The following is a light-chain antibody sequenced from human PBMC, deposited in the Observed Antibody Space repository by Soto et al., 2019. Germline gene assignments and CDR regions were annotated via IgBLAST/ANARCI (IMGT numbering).Light chain of an antibody. V-gene: IGKV1-33*01. CDR3: QQYDNLPT. CDR1: HYISNY. J-gene: IGKJ4*01. Sequence: DIQMTQSPSSLSASVGDRVTITCEGIHYISNYLNWYQQKPGKAPKLLIYDASNLETGVPSRFSGSGSGTDFTFTISSLQPEDIATYYCQQYDNLPTFGGGTKVDIK. CDR2: DAS.